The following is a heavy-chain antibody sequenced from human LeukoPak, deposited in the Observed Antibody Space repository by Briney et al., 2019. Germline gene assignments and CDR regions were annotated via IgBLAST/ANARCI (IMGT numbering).Heavy chain of an antibody. CDR1: GYTFTGYY. V-gene: IGHV1-2*02. D-gene: IGHD2-15*01. CDR3: ARVEDIVVVVAATQRYYYYYGMDV. J-gene: IGHJ6*02. CDR2: INPNSGGT. Sequence: ASVKVSCKASGYTFTGYYMHWVRQAPGQGLEWMGWINPNSGGTNYAQKFQGRVTMTRDTSISTAYMELSRLRSDDTAVYYCARVEDIVVVVAATQRYYYYYGMDVWGQGTTVTVSS.